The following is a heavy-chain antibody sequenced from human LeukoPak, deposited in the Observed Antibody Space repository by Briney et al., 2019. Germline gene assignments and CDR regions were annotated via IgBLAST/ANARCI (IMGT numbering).Heavy chain of an antibody. CDR3: ARDVTGTPLAFDI. J-gene: IGHJ3*02. V-gene: IGHV1-69*13. D-gene: IGHD2-21*02. CDR1: GGTFSRNA. CDR2: IIPMFNTI. Sequence: ASVKVSCKASGGTFSRNAISWVRQAPGQGLEWMGRIIPMFNTINYAQKLQGRVTITSDESTSTVYMELSSLRSDDTAIYYRARDVTGTPLAFDIWGQGTMLTVSS.